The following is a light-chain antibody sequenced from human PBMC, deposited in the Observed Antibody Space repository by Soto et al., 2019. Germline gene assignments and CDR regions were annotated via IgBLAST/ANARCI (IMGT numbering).Light chain of an antibody. J-gene: IGLJ1*01. Sequence: QSVLTQPDSVSGSPGQSITISCSGTSSDVGGYNYVSWYQQHPGKAPQVMIYDVSNRPSGVSDRFSGSKSGNTASLTISGLQAEDEADYYCYSYTTSSTYVFGTGTKVTVL. V-gene: IGLV2-14*01. CDR3: YSYTTSSTYV. CDR1: SSDVGGYNY. CDR2: DVS.